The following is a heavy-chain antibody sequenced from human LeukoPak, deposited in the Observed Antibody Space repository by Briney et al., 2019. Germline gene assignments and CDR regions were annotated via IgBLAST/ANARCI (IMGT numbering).Heavy chain of an antibody. CDR3: ARANFLYCSSTTCLFDY. CDR2: INPNDGDT. CDR1: GYTFTDYY. J-gene: IGHJ4*02. V-gene: IGHV1-2*02. Sequence: GASVKVSCKASGYTFTDYYRHWVRQAPGQGFEWMGWINPNDGDTSYAQKFQGRVTMTRDTSISTAHMEVSRLRSDDTAVYYCARANFLYCSSTTCLFDYWGQGTLDTVSS. D-gene: IGHD2-2*01.